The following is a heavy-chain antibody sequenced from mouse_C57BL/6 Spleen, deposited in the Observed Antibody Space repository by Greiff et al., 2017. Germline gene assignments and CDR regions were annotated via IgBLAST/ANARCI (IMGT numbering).Heavy chain of an antibody. J-gene: IGHJ3*01. CDR1: GYSITSGYY. V-gene: IGHV3-6*01. CDR3: ARGNLFAY. Sequence: EVKLQESGPGLVKPSQSLSLTCSVTGYSITSGYYWNWMRQFPGNKLEWMGYISYDGSNNYNPSLKNRISITRDTSKNQFFLKLNSVTTEDTATYYCARGNLFAYWGQGTLVTVSA. CDR2: ISYDGSN.